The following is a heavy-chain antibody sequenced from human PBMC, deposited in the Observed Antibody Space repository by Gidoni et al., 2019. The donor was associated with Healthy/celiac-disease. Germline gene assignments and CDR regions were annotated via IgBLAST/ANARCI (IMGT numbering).Heavy chain of an antibody. CDR1: GYTFTSYY. J-gene: IGHJ4*02. CDR3: ARGPFGRFGAHYFDY. CDR2: INPSGGST. Sequence: QVQLVQSGAEVKKPGASVKVSCKASGYTFTSYYMHWVRQAPGQGLEWMGIINPSGGSTSYAQKFQGRVTMTRDTSTSTVYMELSSLRSEDTAVYYCARGPFGRFGAHYFDYWGQGTLVTVSS. D-gene: IGHD3-10*01. V-gene: IGHV1-46*01.